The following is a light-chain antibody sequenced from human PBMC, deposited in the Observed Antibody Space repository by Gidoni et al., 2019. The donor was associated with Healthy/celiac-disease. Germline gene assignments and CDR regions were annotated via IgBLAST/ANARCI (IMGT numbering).Light chain of an antibody. CDR1: QSVSSSY. CDR3: QQYGSSLSWT. CDR2: GAS. V-gene: IGKV3-20*01. Sequence: DIVLTQSPGTMSLSPGERATLSCRASQSVSSSYLAWYQQKPGQAPRLLIYGASSRATGIPARFSGRGSGTDFTLTISRLEPEDFAVYYCQQYGSSLSWTFGQGTKVEIK. J-gene: IGKJ1*01.